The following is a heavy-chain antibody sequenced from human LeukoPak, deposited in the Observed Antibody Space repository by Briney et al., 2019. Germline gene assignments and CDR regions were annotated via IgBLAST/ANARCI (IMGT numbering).Heavy chain of an antibody. V-gene: IGHV1-18*01. J-gene: IGHJ6*03. CDR3: AREPASSWFSYYYYYYMDV. CDR2: INTYNGNT. Sequence: ASVKVSCKASGYTFTSYGISQVRQAPGQGLEWMGWINTYNGNTNYAQKFQDRVTMTTDTSTSTAYMELRSLRSDDTAVYYCAREPASSWFSYYYYYYMDVWGKGTTVTVSS. D-gene: IGHD6-13*01. CDR1: GYTFTSYG.